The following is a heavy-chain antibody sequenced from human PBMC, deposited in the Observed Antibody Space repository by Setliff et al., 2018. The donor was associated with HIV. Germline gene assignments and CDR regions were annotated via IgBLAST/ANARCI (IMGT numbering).Heavy chain of an antibody. Sequence: SETLSLTCIVSGGSISSSSYYWGWIRQPPGKGLEWIGTVYYSGSTYYNPSLKSRVTISVDTSKNQFSLKLSSVTAADTAFYYCARARYIVIRGDAGMDVWGPGTTVTVSS. V-gene: IGHV4-39*07. CDR2: VYYSGST. CDR1: GGSISSSSYY. CDR3: ARARYIVIRGDAGMDV. D-gene: IGHD3-10*01. J-gene: IGHJ6*02.